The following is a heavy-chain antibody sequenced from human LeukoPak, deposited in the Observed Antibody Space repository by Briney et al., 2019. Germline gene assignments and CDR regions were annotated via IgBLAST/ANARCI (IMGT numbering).Heavy chain of an antibody. CDR2: INPNSGVT. J-gene: IGHJ4*02. CDR1: GYTVTGHY. V-gene: IGHV1-2*02. CDR3: AKAAYSGFSSSYNMDS. D-gene: IGHD5-18*01. Sequence: AAEKVSCKASGYTVTGHYLHWVRQAPGQGLEWMGWINPNSGVTNYAQKFQGRVTMIRDTSINTAYIELHSLTSDDTAMYYCAKAAYSGFSSSYNMDSWGQGNLVTVSS.